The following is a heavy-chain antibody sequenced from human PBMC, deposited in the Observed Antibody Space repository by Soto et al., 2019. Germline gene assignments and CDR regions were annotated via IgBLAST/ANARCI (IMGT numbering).Heavy chain of an antibody. D-gene: IGHD5-12*01. CDR1: GGSVSSGSYY. Sequence: SETLSLTCTVSGGSVSSGSYYWSWIRQPPGKGLEWIGYIYYSGSTNYNPSLKSRVTISVDTSKNQFSLKLSSVTVADTAVYYCASAGMATITVDYWGQGTLVTVSS. V-gene: IGHV4-61*01. J-gene: IGHJ4*02. CDR2: IYYSGST. CDR3: ASAGMATITVDY.